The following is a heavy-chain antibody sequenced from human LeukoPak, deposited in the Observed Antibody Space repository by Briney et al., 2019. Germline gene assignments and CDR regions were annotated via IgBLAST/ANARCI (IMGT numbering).Heavy chain of an antibody. J-gene: IGHJ4*02. CDR2: ISGSGGST. Sequence: PGGSLRLSCAASRFTFSTYGMSWVRQAPGKGLEWVSSISGSGGSTNYADSVKGRFTISRDNSKNTLYLQMNSLRDEDTAVYYCAKSSYYDSSGYYREYYFDFWGQGTLVTVPS. V-gene: IGHV3-23*01. CDR1: RFTFSTYG. D-gene: IGHD3-22*01. CDR3: AKSSYYDSSGYYREYYFDF.